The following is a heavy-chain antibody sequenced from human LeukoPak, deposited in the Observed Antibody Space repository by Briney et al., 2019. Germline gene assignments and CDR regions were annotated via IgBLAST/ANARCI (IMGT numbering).Heavy chain of an antibody. V-gene: IGHV1-2*02. D-gene: IGHD4-17*01. J-gene: IGHJ4*02. CDR2: INPNSGGT. CDR1: GYTFTDYY. CDR3: AVTTVTTDDY. Sequence: ASVKVSCKASGYTFTDYYMHWVRQAPGQGPEWMGWINPNSGGTNYAQKFQGRVTMTRDTSISTAYMELSRLRSDDTAVYFCAVTTVTTDDYWGQGTLVTVSS.